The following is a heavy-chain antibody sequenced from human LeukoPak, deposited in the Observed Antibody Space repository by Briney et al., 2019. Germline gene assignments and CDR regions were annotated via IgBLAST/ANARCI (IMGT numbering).Heavy chain of an antibody. Sequence: SETLSLTCAVYGGSFSTNYWSWIRQPPGKGLEWIGETNHSGSTNYNPSLKSRVTISIDTSNNHLSLKLNSVTAADTAVYYCARGRLRGSYFYWGQGTLVTVSS. CDR3: ARGRLRGSYFY. CDR2: TNHSGST. CDR1: GGSFSTNY. J-gene: IGHJ4*02. D-gene: IGHD1-26*01. V-gene: IGHV4-34*01.